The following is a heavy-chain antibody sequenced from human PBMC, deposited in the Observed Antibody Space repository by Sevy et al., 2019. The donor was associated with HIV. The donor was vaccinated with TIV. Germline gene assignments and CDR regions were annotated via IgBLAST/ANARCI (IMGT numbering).Heavy chain of an antibody. J-gene: IGHJ1*01. CDR3: TTGRSLFQH. CDR1: GFTFSKVW. CDR2: IKSKTDGGTT. V-gene: IGHV3-15*01. Sequence: GGSLRLSCAASGFTFSKVWMSWVRQAPGKGLEWVGHIKSKTDGGTTDYAAPVRGRFTISRDESKNTLSLQMNSLKTGDTAVYYCTTGRSLFQHWGQGTLVTVSS.